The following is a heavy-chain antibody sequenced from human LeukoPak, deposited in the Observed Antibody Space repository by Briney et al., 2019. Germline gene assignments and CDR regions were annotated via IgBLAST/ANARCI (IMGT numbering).Heavy chain of an antibody. CDR3: ARGGYYDSSGYYSD. CDR2: IYDSGST. Sequence: PSETLSLTCTVSGGSVSSGSYYWSWIRQPPGKGLEWLAYIYDSGSTNYNPSLKGRVTMSLDTSKNQFSLKLSSVTAEDTAVYYCARGGYYDSSGYYSDWGQGTLVTVSS. J-gene: IGHJ4*02. CDR1: GGSVSSGSYY. V-gene: IGHV4-61*01. D-gene: IGHD3-22*01.